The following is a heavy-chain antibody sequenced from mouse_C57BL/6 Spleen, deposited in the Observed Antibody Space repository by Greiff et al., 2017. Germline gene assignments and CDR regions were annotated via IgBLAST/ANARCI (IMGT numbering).Heavy chain of an antibody. Sequence: QVQLQQSGAELMKPGASVKLSCKATGYTFTGYWIEWVKQRPGHGLEWIGEILPGGGSTNYNEKFKGKATFTADTSSNTAYMQLSSLTTEDAAIYYCARRVTGTDYWGQGTTLTVSA. D-gene: IGHD4-1*01. CDR2: ILPGGGST. J-gene: IGHJ2*01. CDR3: ARRVTGTDY. CDR1: GYTFTGYW. V-gene: IGHV1-9*01.